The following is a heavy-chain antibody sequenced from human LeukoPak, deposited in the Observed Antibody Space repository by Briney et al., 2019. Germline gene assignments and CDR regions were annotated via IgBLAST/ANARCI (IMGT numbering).Heavy chain of an antibody. J-gene: IGHJ6*03. CDR1: GFTFRSYG. CDR2: TWYYGSNK. CDR3: PKDWRGYMDV. Sequence: GGSLRLSCAASGFTFRSYGMHGVRQAAGKGLEGVAVTWYYGSNKYYADSVKGRFTISRDNSKNKLYLPMNSLRAEDTAVYYCPKDWRGYMDVWGKGTTVTVCS. V-gene: IGHV3-33*06.